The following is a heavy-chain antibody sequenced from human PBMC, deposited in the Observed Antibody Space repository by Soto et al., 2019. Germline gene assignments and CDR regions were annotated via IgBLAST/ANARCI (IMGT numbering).Heavy chain of an antibody. J-gene: IGHJ5*02. CDR2: INANNGGA. CDR1: GYTFTDYH. V-gene: IGHV1-2*02. Sequence: VKVACKASGYTFTDYHIHWVRQAPGQGLEFMGWINANNGGAGSAQQFQGRVTVTRDTSITTVYMELSNLRSDDTAVYYCAREGGSETLQPSYNWFDTWGQGTLVTVSS. CDR3: AREGGSETLQPSYNWFDT. D-gene: IGHD6-25*01.